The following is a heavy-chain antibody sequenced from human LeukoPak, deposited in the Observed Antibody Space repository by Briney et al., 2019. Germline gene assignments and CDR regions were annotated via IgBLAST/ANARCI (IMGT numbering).Heavy chain of an antibody. CDR3: ARHHNYASGAIDY. V-gene: IGHV4-39*07. CDR1: GGSISSSNYY. CDR2: IYYSGST. J-gene: IGHJ4*02. Sequence: PSETLSLTCTVSGGSISSSNYYWGWIRQPPGKGLEWIGSIYYSGSTYYNPSLKSRVTISVDTSKNQFSLKLSSVTAADTAVYYCARHHNYASGAIDYWGQGTLVTVSS. D-gene: IGHD3-10*01.